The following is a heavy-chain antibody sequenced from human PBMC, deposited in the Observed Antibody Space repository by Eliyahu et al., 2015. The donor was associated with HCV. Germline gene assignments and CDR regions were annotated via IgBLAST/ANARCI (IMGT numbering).Heavy chain of an antibody. CDR3: GRSGQQLVMYYYYGMDV. CDR1: GFTXSSYE. Sequence: EVQLVESGGGLVQPGGSLRLXCAASGFTXSSYEMNWVRQAPGKGLEWVSYISSSGSTIYYADSVKGRFTISRDNAKNSLYLQMNSLRAEDTAVYYCGRSGQQLVMYYYYGMDVWGQGTTVTVSS. D-gene: IGHD6-13*01. J-gene: IGHJ6*02. CDR2: ISSSGSTI. V-gene: IGHV3-48*03.